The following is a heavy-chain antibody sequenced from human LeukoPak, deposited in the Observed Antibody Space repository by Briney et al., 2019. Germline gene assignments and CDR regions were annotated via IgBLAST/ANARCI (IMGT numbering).Heavy chain of an antibody. CDR2: ISATSTFI. V-gene: IGHV3-21*01. Sequence: GGSLRLSCAASGFTFSSYGMHWVRQAPGKGLEWVSSISATSTFIEDADSVKGRFTISRDNAKNSVYLQMDSLKDEDTAVYYCATIPTGGLVRAGVIDVWGQGTTVTVSS. J-gene: IGHJ6*02. CDR3: ATIPTGGLVRAGVIDV. D-gene: IGHD2-21*01. CDR1: GFTFSSYG.